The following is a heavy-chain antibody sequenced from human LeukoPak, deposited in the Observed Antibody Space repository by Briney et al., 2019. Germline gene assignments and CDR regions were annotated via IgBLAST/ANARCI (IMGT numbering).Heavy chain of an antibody. V-gene: IGHV1-58*01. Sequence: GTAVRDSCMASGFTFTSSLVQWVRPARGQRLEWIGCIFVGRGNTNYAQKFQERVTITRDMSTSTAYMELSSLRSEDTAVYYCAGGYSYGLYGMDVWGKGTTVTVSS. CDR1: GFTFTSSL. D-gene: IGHD5-18*01. CDR2: IFVGRGNT. CDR3: AGGYSYGLYGMDV. J-gene: IGHJ6*04.